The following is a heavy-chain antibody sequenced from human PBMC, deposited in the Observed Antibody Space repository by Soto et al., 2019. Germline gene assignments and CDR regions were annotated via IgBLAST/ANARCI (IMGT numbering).Heavy chain of an antibody. CDR2: ILYSGTT. J-gene: IGHJ4*02. CDR3: ARNGALDY. Sequence: PSETLSLTCPFSGCSISSGDYYWSWIRQPPGKGLEWIGYILYSGTTNYNPSLESRLTISVDTSKNQFSLKLTSVTAADTAVYYCARNGALDYWGRGTLVTVSS. V-gene: IGHV4-30-4*01. CDR1: GCSISSGDYY. D-gene: IGHD2-8*01.